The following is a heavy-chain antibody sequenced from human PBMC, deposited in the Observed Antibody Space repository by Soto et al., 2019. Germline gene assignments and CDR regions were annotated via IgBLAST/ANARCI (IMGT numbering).Heavy chain of an antibody. CDR1: GFTFRTYA. D-gene: IGHD3-16*01. CDR3: AKDHWGSY. Sequence: EVQLLESGGRLVQPGGSLRLSCAASGFTFRTYAMSWVRQAPGKGLEWVSAISGSGDSTYYADSVKGRFTISRDNSKKTLYLQMTTLRAEDTALYHCAKDHWGSYSGQGTLVTVSS. CDR2: ISGSGDST. J-gene: IGHJ4*02. V-gene: IGHV3-23*01.